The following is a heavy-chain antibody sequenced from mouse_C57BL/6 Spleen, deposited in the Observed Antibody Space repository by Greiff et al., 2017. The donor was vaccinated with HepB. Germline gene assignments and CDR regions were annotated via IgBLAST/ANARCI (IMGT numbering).Heavy chain of an antibody. CDR1: GYTFTSYW. CDR2: IDPSDSET. Sequence: VQLQQPGAELVRPGSSVKLSCKASGYTFTSYWMHWVKQRPIQGLEWIGNIDPSDSETHYNQKFKDKATLTVDKSSSTAYMQLSSLTSEDSAVYYCARWGAYYSNYEEDYWGQGTTLTVSS. D-gene: IGHD2-5*01. CDR3: ARWGAYYSNYEEDY. J-gene: IGHJ2*01. V-gene: IGHV1-52*01.